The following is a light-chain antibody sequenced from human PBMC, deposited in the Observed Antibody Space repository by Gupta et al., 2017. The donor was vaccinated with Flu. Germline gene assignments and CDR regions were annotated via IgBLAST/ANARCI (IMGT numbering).Light chain of an antibody. J-gene: IGLJ3*02. CDR2: CED. Sequence: SVPISCSASSSNGGSTSVNSYHQLPATDPPILIYCEDQRPPGVVDRFSASTSGSSTSLAISARQHADEAAYYCGTWDSRTTDPVFGGGTKVTVL. CDR1: SSNGGSTS. V-gene: IGLV1-44*01. CDR3: GTWDSRTTDPV.